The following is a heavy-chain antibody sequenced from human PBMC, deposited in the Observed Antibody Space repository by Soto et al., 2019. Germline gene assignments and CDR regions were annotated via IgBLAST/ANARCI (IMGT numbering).Heavy chain of an antibody. D-gene: IGHD3-3*01. Sequence: VRLSCSASGFTFSSYAMHWVRQAPGKGLEYVSAISSNGGSTYYADSVKGRFTISRDNSKNTLYLQMSSLRAEDTAVYYCVKLNLIHDFWSGYDYWGQGTLVTVSS. V-gene: IGHV3-64D*06. CDR1: GFTFSSYA. J-gene: IGHJ4*02. CDR2: ISSNGGST. CDR3: VKLNLIHDFWSGYDY.